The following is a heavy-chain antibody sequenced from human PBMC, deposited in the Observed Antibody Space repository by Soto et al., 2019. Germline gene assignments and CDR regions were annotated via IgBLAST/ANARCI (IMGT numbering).Heavy chain of an antibody. CDR2: IYSSGST. CDR1: GFTVSSNY. D-gene: IGHD2-21*01. J-gene: IGHJ6*02. Sequence: EVQLVESGGGLIQPGGSLRLSCAASGFTVSSNYMSWVRQAPGMGLEWVSVIYSSGSTYYADSVKGRFTISRDNSKNTLYLQMNSLRAEDTAVYYCARVPIPPVYADYYYGMDVWGQGTTVTVSS. V-gene: IGHV3-53*01. CDR3: ARVPIPPVYADYYYGMDV.